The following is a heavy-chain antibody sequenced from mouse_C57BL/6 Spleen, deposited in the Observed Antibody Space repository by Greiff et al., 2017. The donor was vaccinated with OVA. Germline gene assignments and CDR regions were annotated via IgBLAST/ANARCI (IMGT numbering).Heavy chain of an antibody. V-gene: IGHV5-6*01. CDR3: ARHLTGSFDY. J-gene: IGHJ2*01. CDR2: ISSGGSYT. Sequence: EVQLVESGGDLVKPGGSLTLSCAASGFTFSSYGMSWVRQTPDKRLEWVATISSGGSYTYYPDSVKGRFTISRDNAKNTLYLQMSSLKSEDTAMYYCARHLTGSFDYWGQGTTLTVSS. D-gene: IGHD4-1*01. CDR1: GFTFSSYG.